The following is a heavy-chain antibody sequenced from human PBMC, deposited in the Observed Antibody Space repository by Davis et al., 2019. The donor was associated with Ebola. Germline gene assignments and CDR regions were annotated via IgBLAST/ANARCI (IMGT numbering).Heavy chain of an antibody. CDR3: ARGVGATTGWFDP. D-gene: IGHD1-26*01. CDR2: IYYSGST. CDR1: GGPISSYY. V-gene: IGHV4-59*12. Sequence: SETLSLTCTVSGGPISSYYWSWIRQPPGKGLEWIGYIYYSGSTYYNPSLKSRVTISVDKSKNQFSLKLSSVTAADTAVYYCARGVGATTGWFDPWGQGTLVTVSS. J-gene: IGHJ5*02.